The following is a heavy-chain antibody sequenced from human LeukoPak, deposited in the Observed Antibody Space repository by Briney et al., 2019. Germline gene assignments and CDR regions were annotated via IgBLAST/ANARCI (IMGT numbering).Heavy chain of an antibody. V-gene: IGHV1-2*02. CDR3: VTFKRKEAYDILTGYCY. Sequence: GASVKVSCKASGYTFTGYYMHWVRQAPGQGLEWMGWINPNSGGTNYAQNFQGRVTMTRDTFISTAYMEMSRLRSNETAVYYCVTFKRKEAYDILTGYCYWGQGTLVTVSS. J-gene: IGHJ4*02. CDR2: INPNSGGT. CDR1: GYTFTGYY. D-gene: IGHD3-9*01.